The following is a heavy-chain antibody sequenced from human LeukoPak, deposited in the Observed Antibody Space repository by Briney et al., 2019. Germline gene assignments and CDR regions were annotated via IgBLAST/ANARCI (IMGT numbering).Heavy chain of an antibody. CDR1: GFTFSSYG. J-gene: IGHJ4*02. Sequence: GGSLRLSCAASGFTFSSYGMHWVRQAPGKGLEWVAVISYDGSNKYYADSVKGRFTISRDNSKNTLYLQMNSLRAEDTAVYYCAKRRAAMGPFEGYWGQGTLVTVSS. V-gene: IGHV3-30*18. D-gene: IGHD5-18*01. CDR3: AKRRAAMGPFEGY. CDR2: ISYDGSNK.